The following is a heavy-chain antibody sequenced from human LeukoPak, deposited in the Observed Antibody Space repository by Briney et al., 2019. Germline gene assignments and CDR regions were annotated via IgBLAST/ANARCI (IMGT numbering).Heavy chain of an antibody. Sequence: PSETLSLTCTVSGGSISSYYWSWIRQPPGKGLEWIGDIHYSGSTNHNPSLKSRVTISVDTSKNQFSLKLSSVTAADTAVYYCARDIVYLTDEDYGWGQGTLVTVSS. CDR1: GGSISSYY. CDR3: ARDIVYLTDEDYG. J-gene: IGHJ4*02. D-gene: IGHD4-17*01. CDR2: IHYSGST. V-gene: IGHV4-59*01.